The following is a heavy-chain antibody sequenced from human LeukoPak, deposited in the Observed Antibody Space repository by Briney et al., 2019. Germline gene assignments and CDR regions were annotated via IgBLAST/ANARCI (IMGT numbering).Heavy chain of an antibody. D-gene: IGHD2-8*01. J-gene: IGHJ4*02. CDR3: TKGISFKTYCTNGVCYTPRYFDY. CDR2: ISGSGGST. V-gene: IGHV3-23*01. CDR1: GFTFSSYA. Sequence: GGSLRLSCAASGFTFSSYAMSWVRQAPGKGPEWVSAISGSGGSTYYADSVKGRFTISRDNSKNTLYLQMNSLRAEDTAVYYCTKGISFKTYCTNGVCYTPRYFDYWGQGTLVTVSS.